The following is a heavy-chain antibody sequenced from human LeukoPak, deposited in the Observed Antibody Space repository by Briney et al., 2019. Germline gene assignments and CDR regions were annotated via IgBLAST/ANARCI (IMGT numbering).Heavy chain of an antibody. CDR3: GRDGWEIRLATGY. CDR2: ISGGGNT. CDR1: GFTFSSYD. J-gene: IGHJ4*02. V-gene: IGHV3-23*01. D-gene: IGHD1-26*01. Sequence: GGSLRLSCAASGFTFSSYDMSWVRQAPGKGLEWVSGISGGGNTFYSDAVKGRFTISRDNSKNTLFLEMNSLRADDTAVYYCGRDGWEIRLATGYWGQGTLVTVSS.